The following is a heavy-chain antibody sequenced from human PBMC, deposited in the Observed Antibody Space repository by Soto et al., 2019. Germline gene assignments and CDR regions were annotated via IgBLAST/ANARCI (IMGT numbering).Heavy chain of an antibody. Sequence: QVQLAQSGAEVKKPGASVKVSCKASGYTFTSYGISWVRQAPGQGLEWMGWISAYNGNTNYAQKLQGRVTMTTDTSTSTAYMELSSLRSDDTAVYYCARDRMGGGNPGVSDYWGQGTLVTVSS. CDR1: GYTFTSYG. V-gene: IGHV1-18*01. CDR2: ISAYNGNT. D-gene: IGHD2-15*01. J-gene: IGHJ4*02. CDR3: ARDRMGGGNPGVSDY.